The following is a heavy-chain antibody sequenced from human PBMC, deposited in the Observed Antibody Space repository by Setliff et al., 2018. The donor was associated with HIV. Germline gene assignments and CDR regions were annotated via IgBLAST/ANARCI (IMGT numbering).Heavy chain of an antibody. J-gene: IGHJ4*02. D-gene: IGHD3-10*01. CDR2: VDPKNGKT. CDR3: ATLDYYGSQTYNLALHY. Sequence: VASVKVSCKASGGTFSNYAFSWVQQAPGKGLEWMGRVDPKNGKTLYAENLRGRITITADTSTDTAYMELNSLRSEDTAMYYCATLDYYGSQTYNLALHYWGQGTLVTVS. CDR1: GGTFSNYA. V-gene: IGHV1-69-2*01.